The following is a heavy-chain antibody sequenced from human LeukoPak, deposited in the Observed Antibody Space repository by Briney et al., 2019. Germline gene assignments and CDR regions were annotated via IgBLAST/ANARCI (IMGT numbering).Heavy chain of an antibody. Sequence: ASVKVSCKASGYTFTGYYLHWVRQAPGEGLEWMGRINPNTGGTYYGQEFQGRATMTSETSINTAYMELTRLTSDDTAVYYCARDPFRGYSSSFDYWGQGTLVTVSS. V-gene: IGHV1-2*06. CDR3: ARDPFRGYSSSFDY. CDR1: GYTFTGYY. J-gene: IGHJ4*02. CDR2: INPNTGGT. D-gene: IGHD5-18*01.